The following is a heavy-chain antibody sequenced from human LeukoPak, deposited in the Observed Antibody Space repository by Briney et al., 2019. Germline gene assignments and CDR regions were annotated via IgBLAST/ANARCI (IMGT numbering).Heavy chain of an antibody. CDR3: ARDAARTFDY. V-gene: IGHV3-21*01. CDR1: GFTFSSYS. D-gene: IGHD6-6*01. J-gene: IGHJ4*02. Sequence: GGSLRLSCAASGFTFSSYSMNWVRQAPGKGLEWVSSISSSSSYIYYADSVKGRFTISRDNAKSSLYLQMNSLRAEDTAVYYCARDAARTFDYWGQGTLVTVSS. CDR2: ISSSSSYI.